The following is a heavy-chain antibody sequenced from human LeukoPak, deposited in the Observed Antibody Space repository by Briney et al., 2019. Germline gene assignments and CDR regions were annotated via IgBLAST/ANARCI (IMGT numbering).Heavy chain of an antibody. J-gene: IGHJ4*02. Sequence: GGSLRLSCAASGFTFSDYYMSWIRQAPGKGLEWVSYISSSGSTIYYADSVKGRFTISRDNAKNSLYLQMNSLRAEDTAVHYCARDPPAYYDYVWGSYQVWGQGTLVTVSS. D-gene: IGHD3-16*02. CDR1: GFTFSDYY. CDR3: ARDPPAYYDYVWGSYQV. V-gene: IGHV3-11*04. CDR2: ISSSGSTI.